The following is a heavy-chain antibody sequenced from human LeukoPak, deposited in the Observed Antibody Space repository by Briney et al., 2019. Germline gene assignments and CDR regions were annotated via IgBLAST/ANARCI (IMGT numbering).Heavy chain of an antibody. CDR2: ISGSGGST. D-gene: IGHD1-20*01. CDR1: GFTFSSYA. V-gene: IGHV3-23*01. CDR3: ARALGNWNELYYFDY. Sequence: GGSLRLSCAASGFTFSSYAMSWVRQAPGKGLEWVSAISGSGGSTYYADSVKGRFTISRDNSKNTLYLQMNSLRAEDTAVYYCARALGNWNELYYFDYWGQGTLVTVSS. J-gene: IGHJ4*02.